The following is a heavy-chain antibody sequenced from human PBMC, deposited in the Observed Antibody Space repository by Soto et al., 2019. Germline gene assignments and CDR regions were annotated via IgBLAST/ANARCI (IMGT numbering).Heavy chain of an antibody. CDR1: GYTFSSYA. Sequence: GASVKVSCKASGYTFSSYAMNWVRQAPGQGLEWKGGINPVFGKTKYAQKFQGRVTITADESTSTAYMELSSLRSEDTAVYYCARPKPGGSYSSPFDYWGQGTLVTVSS. D-gene: IGHD1-26*01. V-gene: IGHV1-69*13. J-gene: IGHJ4*02. CDR2: INPVFGKT. CDR3: ARPKPGGSYSSPFDY.